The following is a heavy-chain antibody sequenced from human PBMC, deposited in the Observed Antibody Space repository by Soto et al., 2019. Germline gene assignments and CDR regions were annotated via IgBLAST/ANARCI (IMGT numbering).Heavy chain of an antibody. CDR2: IYYSGST. Sequence: QVQLQESGPGLVKPSETLSLTCTVSGGSISSYYWSWIRQPPGKGLEWIGYIYYSGSTNYNPSLKSRVTTPVDTSKYQFSLKLSSVTAADTAVYYCAGVSSWPYYYHGMDVWGQGTTVTVSS. D-gene: IGHD6-13*01. CDR1: GGSISSYY. J-gene: IGHJ6*02. CDR3: AGVSSWPYYYHGMDV. V-gene: IGHV4-59*01.